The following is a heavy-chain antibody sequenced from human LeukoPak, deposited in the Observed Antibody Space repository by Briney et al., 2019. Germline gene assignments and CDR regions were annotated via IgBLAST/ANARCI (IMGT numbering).Heavy chain of an antibody. V-gene: IGHV4-39*07. CDR1: GDSISGSSYY. CDR3: ASPRAFGSGLNY. Sequence: SETLSLTCTVSGDSISGSSYYWGWIRQPPGKGLEWIGEINHSGSTNYNPSLKSRVTISVDTSKNQFSLKLSSVTAADTAVYYCASPRAFGSGLNYWGQGTLVTVSS. D-gene: IGHD3-10*01. CDR2: INHSGST. J-gene: IGHJ4*02.